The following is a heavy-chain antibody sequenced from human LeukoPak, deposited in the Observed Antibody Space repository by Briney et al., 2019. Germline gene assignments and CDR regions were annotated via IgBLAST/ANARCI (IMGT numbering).Heavy chain of an antibody. CDR1: GFMFSSYA. V-gene: IGHV3-23*01. CDR2: ITGSGDST. Sequence: PGGSLRLSCAASGFMFSSYAMSWVRQAPGKGLGWISTITGSGDSTYYADSVKGRFTISRDNSKNTLYLQMNSLRDEDTAVYYCAKVSDFWNGYLDCWGQGTLVTVSS. D-gene: IGHD3-3*01. J-gene: IGHJ4*02. CDR3: AKVSDFWNGYLDC.